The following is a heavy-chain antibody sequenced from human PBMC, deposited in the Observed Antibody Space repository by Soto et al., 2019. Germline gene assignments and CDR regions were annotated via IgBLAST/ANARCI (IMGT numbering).Heavy chain of an antibody. V-gene: IGHV4-30-4*01. CDR2: IYYSGST. D-gene: IGHD6-13*01. CDR3: ARWEQQPRGLYYFDY. Sequence: SETLSLTCTVSGGPISSGDYYWSWIRQPPGKGLEWIGYIYYSGSTYYNPSLKSRVTISVDTSKNQFSLKLSSVTAADTAVYYCARWEQQPRGLYYFDYWGQGTLVTVSS. CDR1: GGPISSGDYY. J-gene: IGHJ4*02.